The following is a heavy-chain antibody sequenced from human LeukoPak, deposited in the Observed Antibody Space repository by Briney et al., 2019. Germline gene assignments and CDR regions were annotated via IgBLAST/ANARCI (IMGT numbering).Heavy chain of an antibody. J-gene: IGHJ4*02. CDR3: ARGGRFHVIGMIVVVTPPFDY. D-gene: IGHD3-22*01. CDR1: GGSFSGYY. Sequence: PSEALSLTCAVYGGSFSGYYWSWIRQPPGKGLEWIGEINHSGSTNYNPSLKSRGTISVDTSKNQFSLKLSSVTAADTAVYYCARGGRFHVIGMIVVVTPPFDYWGQGTLVTVSS. V-gene: IGHV4-34*01. CDR2: INHSGST.